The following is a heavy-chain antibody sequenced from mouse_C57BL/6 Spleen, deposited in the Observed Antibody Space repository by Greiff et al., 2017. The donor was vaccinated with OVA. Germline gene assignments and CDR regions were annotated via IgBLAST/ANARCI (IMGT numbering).Heavy chain of an antibody. J-gene: IGHJ4*01. CDR3: ARTHDGKGGGYYAMDY. CDR2: IWSGGST. Sequence: VQLQQSGPGLVQPSQSLSISCTVSGFSLTGYGVHWVRQSPGKGLEWLGVIWSGGSTDYNAAFISGLSISKDNSTSQVFCNMTSLQADDTTIYYCARTHDGKGGGYYAMDYWGQVTSVTVSS. D-gene: IGHD2-12*01. V-gene: IGHV2-2*01. CDR1: GFSLTGYG.